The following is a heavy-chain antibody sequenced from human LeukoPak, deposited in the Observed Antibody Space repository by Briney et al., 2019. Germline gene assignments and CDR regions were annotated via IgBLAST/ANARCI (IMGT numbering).Heavy chain of an antibody. J-gene: IGHJ6*03. CDR2: IYYSGST. CDR1: GGSISSSSYY. V-gene: IGHV4-39*02. CDR3: ARDSMVRGVRPNYYYYMDV. Sequence: PSETLSLTCTVSGGSISSSSYYWGWIRQPPGKGLEWIGSIYYSGSTYYNPSLKSRVTISVDTSKNQFSLKLSSVTAADTAVYYCARDSMVRGVRPNYYYYMDVWGKGTTVTVSS. D-gene: IGHD3-10*01.